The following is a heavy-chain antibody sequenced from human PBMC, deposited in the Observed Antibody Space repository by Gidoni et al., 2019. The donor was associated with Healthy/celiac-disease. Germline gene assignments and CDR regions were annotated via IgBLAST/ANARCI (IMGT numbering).Heavy chain of an antibody. J-gene: IGHJ4*02. V-gene: IGHV3-21*01. CDR3: ARMTDGYNTDFDY. Sequence: EVQLVESGGGLVKPGGSLRLSCAASGFTFSSYSMNWVRQAPGKGLEWVSSISSSSSYIYYADSVKGRFTISRDNAKNSLYLQMNSLRAEDTAVYYCARMTDGYNTDFDYWGQGTLVTVSS. CDR1: GFTFSSYS. D-gene: IGHD5-12*01. CDR2: ISSSSSYI.